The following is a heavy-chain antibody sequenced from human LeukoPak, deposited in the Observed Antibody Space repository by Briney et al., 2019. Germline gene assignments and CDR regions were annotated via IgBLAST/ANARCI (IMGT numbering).Heavy chain of an antibody. D-gene: IGHD3-22*01. V-gene: IGHV3-7*01. CDR1: GFTFSSHW. J-gene: IGHJ3*02. CDR2: IRQDGGDK. Sequence: GALRLSCAASGFTFSSHWMSWVRQAPGKGLEWVANIRQDGGDKYYVDSVKGRFTISRDNAKNSLYLQMNSLRAEDTAVYYCARESVVDYGDDGFDIWGQGTVVTVSS. CDR3: ARESVVDYGDDGFDI.